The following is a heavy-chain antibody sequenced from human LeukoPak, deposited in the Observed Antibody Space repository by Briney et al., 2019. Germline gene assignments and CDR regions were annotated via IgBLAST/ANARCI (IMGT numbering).Heavy chain of an antibody. Sequence: SETLSLTCTVSGGSISSSSYYWSWIRQPPGKGLEWIGYIYYSGSTNYNPSLKSRVTISVDTSKNQFSLKLSSVTAADTAGYYCASKSSSSWYFGFDPWGQGTLVTVSS. J-gene: IGHJ5*02. V-gene: IGHV4-61*01. CDR2: IYYSGST. CDR1: GGSISSSSYY. CDR3: ASKSSSSWYFGFDP. D-gene: IGHD6-13*01.